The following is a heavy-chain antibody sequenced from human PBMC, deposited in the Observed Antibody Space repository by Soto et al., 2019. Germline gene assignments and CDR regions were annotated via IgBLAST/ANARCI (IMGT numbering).Heavy chain of an antibody. CDR1: DGSISGNF. Sequence: SETLSLTCTVSDGSISGNFLTWIRQPAGKGLEWIGRISSIGNTDYNPSLKSRVTMSIDTSKNHFSLDLISVTASDTAIYYCAREVWVAGLLYYFDFWGQGTLVTVSS. D-gene: IGHD6-19*01. CDR2: ISSIGNT. J-gene: IGHJ4*02. V-gene: IGHV4-4*07. CDR3: AREVWVAGLLYYFDF.